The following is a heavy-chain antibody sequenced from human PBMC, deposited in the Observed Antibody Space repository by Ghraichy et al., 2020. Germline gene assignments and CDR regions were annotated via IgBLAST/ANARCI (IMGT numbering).Heavy chain of an antibody. CDR3: ARVRGWPRTDY. V-gene: IGHV1-18*01. D-gene: IGHD1-14*01. Sequence: ASVKVSCKATGYTFTSYGISWVRQAPGQGLEWMGWTSVHNGKTNYTQKLQGRLTLTTDTSTRTAYMELRSLRSDDTAVYYCARVRGWPRTDYWGQGTLVTVSS. J-gene: IGHJ4*02. CDR2: TSVHNGKT. CDR1: GYTFTSYG.